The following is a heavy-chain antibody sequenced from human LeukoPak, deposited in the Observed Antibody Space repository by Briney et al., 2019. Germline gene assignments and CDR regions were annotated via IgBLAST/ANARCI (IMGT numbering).Heavy chain of an antibody. Sequence: PSVTFSCPVSGYTPPELSMPWVRHAPRQGSEWMGGFEPEDGETIYAQKFQGRVTMTEDTSTDTAYMELSSLRSEDTAVYYCATEIRVLYYYDSSGYYYRYFDSWGEGTLVTASS. J-gene: IGHJ4*02. CDR2: FEPEDGET. V-gene: IGHV1-24*01. D-gene: IGHD3-22*01. CDR3: ATEIRVLYYYDSSGYYYRYFDS. CDR1: GYTPPELS.